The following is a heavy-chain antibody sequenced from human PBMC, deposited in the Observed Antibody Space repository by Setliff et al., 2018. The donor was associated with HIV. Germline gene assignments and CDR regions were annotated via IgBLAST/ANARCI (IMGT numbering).Heavy chain of an antibody. J-gene: IGHJ4*02. V-gene: IGHV1-69*10. D-gene: IGHD1-26*01. CDR3: ARGVDGSYRKFFDN. CDR1: GYTFTSYD. CDR2: IIPILDVP. Sequence: SVKVSCKASGYTFTSYDINWVRQAPGQGLEWMGGIIPILDVPNYAQKFKGRVTITADKSTSTVHMELSSLRSEDTAVYYCARGVDGSYRKFFDNWGQGTLVTVSS.